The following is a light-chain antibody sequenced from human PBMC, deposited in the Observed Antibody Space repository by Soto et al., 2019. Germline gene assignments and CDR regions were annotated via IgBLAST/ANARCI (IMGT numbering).Light chain of an antibody. V-gene: IGKV3-15*01. CDR2: YAS. CDR1: QSVSNN. J-gene: IGKJ5*01. CDR3: QQYNNWPPIT. Sequence: EIMMTPSPATLSVSPGERATLSCRASQSVSNNLAWYQQKPGQAPRLLIYYASTRATGIPARFSGNGSGTEFTLTISSLQSEDFALYYCQQYNNWPPITFGQGTRLEIK.